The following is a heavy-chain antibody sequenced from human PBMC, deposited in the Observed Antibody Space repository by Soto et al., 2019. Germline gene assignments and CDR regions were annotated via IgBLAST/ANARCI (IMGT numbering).Heavy chain of an antibody. D-gene: IGHD2-15*01. J-gene: IGHJ6*02. CDR3: ARATPTGLADYYYYDGMDV. Sequence: SETLSLTCAVYGGSFSGYYWSWIRQPPGKGLEWIGEINHSGSTNYNPSLKSRVTISVDTSKNQFSLKLSSVNAADTAVYFCARATPTGLADYYYYDGMDVWGQGTTVTVSS. CDR1: GGSFSGYY. CDR2: INHSGST. V-gene: IGHV4-34*01.